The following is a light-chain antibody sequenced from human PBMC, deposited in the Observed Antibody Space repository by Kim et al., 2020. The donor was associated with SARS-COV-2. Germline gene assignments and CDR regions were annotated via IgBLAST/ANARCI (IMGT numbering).Light chain of an antibody. CDR3: QQSYSIPQT. V-gene: IGKV1-39*01. Sequence: DIQMTQSPSSLSASVGDRVTITCRASQSITSYLTWYQHKPGKAPKLLIYAASSLQSGVPSRFSGSGSGTDFTLTISSLQPEDFATYYCQQSYSIPQTFGGGTKV. CDR2: AAS. CDR1: QSITSY. J-gene: IGKJ4*01.